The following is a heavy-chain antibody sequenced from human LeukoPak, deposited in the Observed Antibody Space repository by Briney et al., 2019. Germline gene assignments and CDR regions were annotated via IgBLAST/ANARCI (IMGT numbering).Heavy chain of an antibody. CDR2: ISSSSTYI. Sequence: GGSLRLSCAASGFTFSSHSMNWVRQAPGKGLEWVSSISSSSTYIYYADSVKGQFTISRDNAKNSLYLQMNSLRAEDTAVYFCARDLRQLTSYFDFWGQGTQVTVSS. CDR3: ARDLRQLTSYFDF. D-gene: IGHD6-13*01. J-gene: IGHJ4*02. V-gene: IGHV3-21*01. CDR1: GFTFSSHS.